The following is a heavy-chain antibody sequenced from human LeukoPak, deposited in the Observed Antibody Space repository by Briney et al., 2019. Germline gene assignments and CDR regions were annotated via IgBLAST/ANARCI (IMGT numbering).Heavy chain of an antibody. CDR1: GFSFSDYW. CDR2: IKSDGSST. J-gene: IGHJ4*02. V-gene: IGHV3-74*01. Sequence: GGSLRLSCIGSGFSFSDYWMSWVRQAPGKGLVWVSRIKSDGSSTSYADSVKGRFTISRDNAKNTLYLQMNSLRVEDTAVYYCAGGSQGDYWGQGTLVTVSS. CDR3: AGGSQGDY.